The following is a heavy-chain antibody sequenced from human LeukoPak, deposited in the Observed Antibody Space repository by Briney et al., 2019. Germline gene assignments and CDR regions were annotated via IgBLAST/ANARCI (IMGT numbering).Heavy chain of an antibody. J-gene: IGHJ4*02. CDR3: AMGGFGGSPPDY. D-gene: IGHD1-26*01. CDR2: IKQDGSEK. Sequence: RPGGSLRLSCAASGFTFSNYWMSWVRQAPGKGLEWVANIKQDGSEKYFAASVKGRFNISRDNAKNSLYLQMNSLRGDRKAVYFCAMGGFGGSPPDYWGQGTLVTVSS. CDR1: GFTFSNYW. V-gene: IGHV3-7*05.